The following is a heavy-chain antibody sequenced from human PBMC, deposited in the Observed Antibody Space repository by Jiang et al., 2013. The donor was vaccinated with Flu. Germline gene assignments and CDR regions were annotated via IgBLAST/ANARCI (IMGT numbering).Heavy chain of an antibody. CDR2: KSKTDGGTT. V-gene: IGHV3-15*01. CDR3: TTAPGATDY. Sequence: KSKTDGGTTDYAAPVKGRFTISRDDSKNTLYLQMNSLKTEDTAVYYCTTAPGATDYWGQGTLVTVSS. J-gene: IGHJ4*02. D-gene: IGHD1-14*01.